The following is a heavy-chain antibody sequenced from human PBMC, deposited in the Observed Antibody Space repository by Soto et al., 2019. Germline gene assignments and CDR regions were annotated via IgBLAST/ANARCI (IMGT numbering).Heavy chain of an antibody. J-gene: IGHJ4*02. Sequence: SETLSLTWTVSGGSVSSSSYYWGCVRQPPGKGLEWIGSVYYSGSTYYNPSLESRVTISVDKSKNQFSLKLMSLSAADTAVYYCGRLEGLATISYYFDYWGQGALVTVSS. V-gene: IGHV4-39*01. CDR2: VYYSGST. CDR3: GRLEGLATISYYFDY. D-gene: IGHD3-9*01. CDR1: GGSVSSSSYY.